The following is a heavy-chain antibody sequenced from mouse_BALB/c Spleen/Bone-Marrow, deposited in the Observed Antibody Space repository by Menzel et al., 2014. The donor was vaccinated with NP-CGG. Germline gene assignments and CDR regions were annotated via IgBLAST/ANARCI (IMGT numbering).Heavy chain of an antibody. CDR3: ARSRYDGTYWCFDV. V-gene: IGHV1-39*01. J-gene: IGHJ1*01. D-gene: IGHD2-14*01. CDR2: IDLYYGGT. CDR1: GNSFTANN. Sequence: VQLKQSGPELEKPGASVKISCKASGNSFTANNMNWVKQSNGKSLEWIGNIDLYYGGTSYNQKFKGKATLTVDKSSSTAYMQLKSLTSEDSAVYYCARSRYDGTYWCFDVWGAGTTVTVSS.